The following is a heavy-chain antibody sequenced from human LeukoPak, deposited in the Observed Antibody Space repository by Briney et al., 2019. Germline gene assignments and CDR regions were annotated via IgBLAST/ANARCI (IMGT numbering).Heavy chain of an antibody. CDR3: ARQGVGATDC. J-gene: IGHJ4*02. D-gene: IGHD1-26*01. CDR1: GGSISSSTYY. Sequence: KPSETLSLTCTVSGGSISSSTYYWAWIRQSPGKGLEWIGSITYSGSTYYNPSLESRVTISADTSKNQFSLRLISVTAVDTAVYYCARQGVGATDCWGQGTLVTVSS. V-gene: IGHV4-39*01. CDR2: ITYSGST.